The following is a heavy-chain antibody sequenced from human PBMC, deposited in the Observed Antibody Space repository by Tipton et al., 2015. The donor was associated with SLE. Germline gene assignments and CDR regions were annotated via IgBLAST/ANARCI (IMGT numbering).Heavy chain of an antibody. J-gene: IGHJ4*02. D-gene: IGHD3-3*01. CDR3: ARLQLRSLEWLPQGEFDS. V-gene: IGHV4-59*01. Sequence: GLVKPSETLSLTCTVSGGSLSSSYWSWVRQPPEKGLEWIGFIDNSGSTNYNSVLKGRVIMSVDTSKNQFSLKLTSLTAADTAVYYCARLQLRSLEWLPQGEFDSWGQGTLVTVTS. CDR2: IDNSGST. CDR1: GGSLSSSY.